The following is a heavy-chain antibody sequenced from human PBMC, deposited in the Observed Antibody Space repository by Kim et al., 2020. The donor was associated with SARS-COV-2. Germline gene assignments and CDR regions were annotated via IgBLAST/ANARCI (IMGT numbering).Heavy chain of an antibody. CDR2: INHSGST. Sequence: SETLSLTCAVYGGSFSGYYWSWIRQPPGKGLEWIGEINHSGSTNYNPSLKSRVTISVDTSKNQFSLKLSSVTTADTAVYYCARGITYYYDSSGYNWFDPWGQGTLVTVSS. V-gene: IGHV4-34*01. CDR1: GGSFSGYY. CDR3: ARGITYYYDSSGYNWFDP. D-gene: IGHD3-22*01. J-gene: IGHJ5*02.